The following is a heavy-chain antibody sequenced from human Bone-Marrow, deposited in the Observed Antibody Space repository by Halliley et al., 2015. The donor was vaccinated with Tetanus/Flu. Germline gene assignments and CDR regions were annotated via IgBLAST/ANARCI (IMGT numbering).Heavy chain of an antibody. J-gene: IGHJ4*02. CDR3: ARYRGNPLTGNYNDY. Sequence: WMGRINNCTGEKNYAQRLRGRVTMTTDTSTRTAYMELRSLTSADTAVYYCARYRGNPLTGNYNDYWGQGTLVTVSS. CDR2: INNCTGEK. D-gene: IGHD3-9*01. V-gene: IGHV1-18*01.